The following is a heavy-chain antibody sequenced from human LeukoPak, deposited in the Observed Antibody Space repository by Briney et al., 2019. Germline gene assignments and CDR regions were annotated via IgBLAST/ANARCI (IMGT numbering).Heavy chain of an antibody. D-gene: IGHD6-13*01. Sequence: SETLSLTCAVYGGSFSGYYWSWIRQPPGKGLEWIGEINHSGSTNYNPSLKSRVTISVDTSKNQFSLKLTSVTAADTAVYYCARRSAAAGDNWFDPWGQGTLVTVSS. J-gene: IGHJ5*02. V-gene: IGHV4-34*01. CDR1: GGSFSGYY. CDR3: ARRSAAAGDNWFDP. CDR2: INHSGST.